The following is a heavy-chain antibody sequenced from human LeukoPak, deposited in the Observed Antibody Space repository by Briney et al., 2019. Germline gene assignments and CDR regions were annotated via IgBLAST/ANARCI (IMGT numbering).Heavy chain of an antibody. CDR1: GGSISSGGYY. CDR2: IYYSGST. Sequence: PSQTPSLTCTVSGGSISSGGYYWSWIRQHPGKGLEWIGYIYYSGSTYYNLSLKSRVTISVDTSKNQFSLKLSPVTAADTAVYYCARGIGSYATLDYWGQGTLVTVSS. V-gene: IGHV4-31*03. D-gene: IGHD2-2*01. CDR3: ARGIGSYATLDY. J-gene: IGHJ4*02.